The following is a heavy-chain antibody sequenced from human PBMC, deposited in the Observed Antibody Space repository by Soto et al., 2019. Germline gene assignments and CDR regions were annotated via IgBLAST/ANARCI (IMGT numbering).Heavy chain of an antibody. J-gene: IGHJ4*02. V-gene: IGHV5-51*01. CDR1: GYSFTSYW. D-gene: IGHD6-13*01. CDR3: ARPRGYSNYFDY. Sequence: PGESLKISCKCSGYSFTSYWIGWVRQMPGKGLEWMGIIYPGDSDTRYRPSFQGQVTISADKSISSAYLQWSSLKASDTAMFYCARPRGYSNYFDYWGQGTLVTVSS. CDR2: IYPGDSDT.